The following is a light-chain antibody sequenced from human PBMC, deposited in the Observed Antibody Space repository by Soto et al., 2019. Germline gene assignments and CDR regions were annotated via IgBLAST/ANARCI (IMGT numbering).Light chain of an antibody. Sequence: EIQMTQSPSSLSASVGDRVTITCQASQDINNYLNWYQQKPGKAPKLLIYDASNLEAGVPSRFSGSGSGTEFTLTISSLQPDDFATYYCQQYNSYWTFGQGTKVDIK. CDR1: QDINNY. CDR3: QQYNSYWT. J-gene: IGKJ1*01. CDR2: DAS. V-gene: IGKV1-33*01.